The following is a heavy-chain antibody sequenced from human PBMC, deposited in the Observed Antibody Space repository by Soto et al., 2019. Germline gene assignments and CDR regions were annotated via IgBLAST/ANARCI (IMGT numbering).Heavy chain of an antibody. CDR2: IYGGGTT. CDR1: GGSISSAAYC. Sequence: SETLSLTCTVSGGSISSAAYCWSWIRQSPDKGLEWIGHIYGGGTTYSSPSLKGRVTISADTSETQFSLKLSSVTAADTAVYYCARGLDYDILTSYSSHYWFDPWGKGTLVTVSS. CDR3: ARGLDYDILTSYSSHYWFDP. D-gene: IGHD3-9*01. V-gene: IGHV4-30-4*01. J-gene: IGHJ5*02.